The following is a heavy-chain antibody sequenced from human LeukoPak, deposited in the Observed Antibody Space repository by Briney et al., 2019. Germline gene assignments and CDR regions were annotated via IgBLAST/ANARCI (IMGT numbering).Heavy chain of an antibody. CDR2: ISYDGSNK. CDR3: ARGKRSSGWYPTDY. J-gene: IGHJ4*02. Sequence: GGSLRLSCAASGFTFSSYAMHWVRQAPGKGLEWVAVISYDGSNKYYADSVKGRFTISRDNSKNTLYLHMNSLRAEDTAVHYCARGKRSSGWYPTDYWGQGTLVTVSS. V-gene: IGHV3-30*04. D-gene: IGHD6-19*01. CDR1: GFTFSSYA.